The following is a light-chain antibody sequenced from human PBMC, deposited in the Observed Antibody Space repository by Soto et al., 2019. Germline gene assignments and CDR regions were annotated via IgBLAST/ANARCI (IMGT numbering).Light chain of an antibody. Sequence: DIQMTQSPSSLSASVGDRVTITCRASQSINNELNWYQQTPGKAPKLLIYAASTLQSGVPSRFSGSGSGTDFTLTISRLQPEDFAVFYCQQGYSTPPWTFGQGTKVEI. J-gene: IGKJ1*01. CDR3: QQGYSTPPWT. V-gene: IGKV1-39*01. CDR2: AAS. CDR1: QSINNE.